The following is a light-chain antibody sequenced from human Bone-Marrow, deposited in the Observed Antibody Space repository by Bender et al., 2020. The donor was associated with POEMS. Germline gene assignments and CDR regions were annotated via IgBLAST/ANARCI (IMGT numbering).Light chain of an antibody. Sequence: NFMLTQPPSVSESPGKTVTISCTRSSGGIASNSVQWYQQRPGSAPTTLIYDDDERFSGVSARFSGSIDTSSNSASLTISGLKTDDEGDYYCHSYHGNDRVLFGGGTKLTVL. CDR3: HSYHGNDRVL. J-gene: IGLJ2*01. V-gene: IGLV6-57*04. CDR1: SGGIASNS. CDR2: DDD.